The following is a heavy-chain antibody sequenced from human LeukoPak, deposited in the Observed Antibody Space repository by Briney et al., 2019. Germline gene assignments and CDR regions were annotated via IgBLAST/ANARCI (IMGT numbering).Heavy chain of an antibody. V-gene: IGHV3-21*01. J-gene: IGHJ6*03. CDR2: ISSSSSYI. CDR3: ARVGNYYYYMDV. Sequence: PGGSLRLSCAASGFTFSSCSMNWVRQAPGKGLEWVSSISSSSSYIYYADSVKGRFTISRDNAKNSLYLQMNSLRAEDTAVYYCARVGNYYYYMDVWGKGTTVTVSS. D-gene: IGHD1-14*01. CDR1: GFTFSSCS.